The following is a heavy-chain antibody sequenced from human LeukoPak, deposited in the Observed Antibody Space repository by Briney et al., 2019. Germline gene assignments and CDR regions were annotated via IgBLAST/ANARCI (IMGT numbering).Heavy chain of an antibody. D-gene: IGHD3-3*01. V-gene: IGHV3-48*01. CDR1: GFTFSSYS. CDR3: ARDYPLPTIFGVVNDFDY. J-gene: IGHJ4*02. CDR2: ISSSSSTI. Sequence: PGGSLRLSCAASGFTFSSYSMNWVRQAPGKGLEWVSYISSSSSTIYYADSVKGRFTISRDNAKNSLYLQMNSLRAEDTAVYYCARDYPLPTIFGVVNDFDYWGQGTLVTVSS.